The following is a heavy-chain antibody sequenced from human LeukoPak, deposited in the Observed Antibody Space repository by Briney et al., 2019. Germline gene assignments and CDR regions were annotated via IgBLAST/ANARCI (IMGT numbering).Heavy chain of an antibody. J-gene: IGHJ3*02. V-gene: IGHV4-4*09. CDR1: GGSISSYY. D-gene: IGHD6-13*01. CDR2: IYTSGST. Sequence: SETLSPTCTVSGGSISSYYWSWIRQPPGKGLEWIGYIYTSGSTSYNPSLKSRVTISVDTSKNQFSLKLSSVTAADTAVYYCARLGGSSWYFDAFDIWGQGTMVTVSS. CDR3: ARLGGSSWYFDAFDI.